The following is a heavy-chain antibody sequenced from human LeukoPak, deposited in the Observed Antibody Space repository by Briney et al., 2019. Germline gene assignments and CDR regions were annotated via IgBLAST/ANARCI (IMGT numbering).Heavy chain of an antibody. Sequence: PSETLSLTCTVSGGSISSYYWSWIRQPPGKGLEWVGYMYYGGSSNYNPSIKSRVTISVDTSKNQFSLKLSSVTAADTAVYYCARGSRMYSSGPVGEAWGEGTLVTVCS. J-gene: IGHJ4*02. CDR1: GGSISSYY. CDR2: MYYGGSS. D-gene: IGHD6-19*01. V-gene: IGHV4-59*01. CDR3: ARGSRMYSSGPVGEA.